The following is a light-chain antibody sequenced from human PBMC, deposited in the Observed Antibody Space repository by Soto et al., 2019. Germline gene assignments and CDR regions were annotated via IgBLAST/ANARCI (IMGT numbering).Light chain of an antibody. CDR3: QQYNKWPVT. Sequence: EILMPPSPDTLSVSPGERAPLSCRAIQCVSSNLTWYQHKPGQAPRLLVYGASTRATGIPARFSGSASGTEFTLTISCLKSEDFAVYYCQQYNKWPVTFGQGTKMEI. J-gene: IGKJ1*01. CDR2: GAS. CDR1: QCVSSN. V-gene: IGKV3-15*01.